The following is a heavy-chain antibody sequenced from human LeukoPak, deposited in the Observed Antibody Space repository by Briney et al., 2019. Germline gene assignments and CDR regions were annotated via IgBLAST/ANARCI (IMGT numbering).Heavy chain of an antibody. D-gene: IGHD2-2*01. V-gene: IGHV4-38-2*02. J-gene: IGHJ4*02. Sequence: SETLSLTCTVSGYSISSGYYWGWIRQPPGKGLEWIGTIYHSGSTYYNPSLKSRVTISVDTSKNQFSLKLTSVTAADTAVYYCARVRGYCSSTICYRYYFDYWGQGALVTVSS. CDR3: ARVRGYCSSTICYRYYFDY. CDR2: IYHSGST. CDR1: GYSISSGYY.